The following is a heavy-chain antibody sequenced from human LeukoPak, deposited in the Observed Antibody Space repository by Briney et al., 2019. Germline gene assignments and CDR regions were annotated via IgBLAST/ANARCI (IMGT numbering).Heavy chain of an antibody. CDR3: ASTSRGYVWSGYPHYYYYMDV. J-gene: IGHJ6*03. Sequence: SETLSLTCAVYGGSFSGYYWSCIRQPPGKGLEWIGEINHSGSTNYNPSLKSRVTISVDTSKNQFSLKLSSVTAADTAVYYCASTSRGYVWSGYPHYYYYMDVWGKGTTFTVSS. V-gene: IGHV4-34*01. CDR2: INHSGST. D-gene: IGHD3-3*01. CDR1: GGSFSGYY.